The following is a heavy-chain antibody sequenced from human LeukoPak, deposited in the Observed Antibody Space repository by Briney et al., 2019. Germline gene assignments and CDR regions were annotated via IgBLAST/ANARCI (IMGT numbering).Heavy chain of an antibody. V-gene: IGHV4-38-2*02. J-gene: IGHJ6*02. CDR1: GYSISSGYY. Sequence: SETLSLTCTVSGYSISSGYYWGWIRQPPGKGLEWIGSIYHSGSTYYNPSLKSRVTISVDTSKNRFSLKLSSVTAADTAVYYCARHGQLDYYYYGMDVWGQGTTVTVSS. CDR3: ARHGQLDYYYYGMDV. CDR2: IYHSGST. D-gene: IGHD6-6*01.